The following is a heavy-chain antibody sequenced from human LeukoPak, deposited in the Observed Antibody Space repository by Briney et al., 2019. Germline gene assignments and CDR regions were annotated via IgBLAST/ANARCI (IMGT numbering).Heavy chain of an antibody. CDR1: GDFISSGSYS. CDR2: IHYSGST. V-gene: IGHV4-39*01. CDR3: ARPLASGWYSWFDP. Sequence: PSETLSLPCTVSGDFISSGSYSWGWIRQPPGKGLEWIGSIHYSGSTYYNPSLNSRVTISVDTPKNQFSLKLSSVTAADTAVYYCARPLASGWYSWFDPWGQGTLVTVSS. D-gene: IGHD6-19*01. J-gene: IGHJ5*02.